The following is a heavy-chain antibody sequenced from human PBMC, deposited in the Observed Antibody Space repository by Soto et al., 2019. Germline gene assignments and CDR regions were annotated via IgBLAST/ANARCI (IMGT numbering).Heavy chain of an antibody. D-gene: IGHD6-13*01. Sequence: SQTLSLTCAISGDSVSSNSAAWNWIRQSPSRGLEWLGRTYYRSKWYNDYAVSVKSRITINPDTSKNQFSLQLNSVTPEDTAVYYCARGSSCWSLPTLILAYWGQGTLVTVSS. CDR3: ARGSSCWSLPTLILAY. CDR2: TYYRSKWYN. V-gene: IGHV6-1*01. CDR1: GDSVSSNSAA. J-gene: IGHJ4*02.